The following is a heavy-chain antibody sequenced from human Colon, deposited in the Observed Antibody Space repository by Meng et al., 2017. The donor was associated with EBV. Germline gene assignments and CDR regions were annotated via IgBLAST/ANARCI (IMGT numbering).Heavy chain of an antibody. CDR2: INSNWNT. D-gene: IGHD3-16*01. Sequence: QLQLQESGPGLVKPSETLPLTCIVPGDSVSDTNHFWGWVRQAPGKGLEWVGSINSNWNTYSNPPLTSRVTMSLDTSKNQFSLKLSSVTAADTAVYYCVRVRGDFDYWGQGTLVTVSS. V-gene: IGHV4-39*07. J-gene: IGHJ4*02. CDR1: GDSVSDTNHF. CDR3: VRVRGDFDY.